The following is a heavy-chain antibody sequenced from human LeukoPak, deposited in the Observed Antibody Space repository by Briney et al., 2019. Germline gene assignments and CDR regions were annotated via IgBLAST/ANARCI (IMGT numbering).Heavy chain of an antibody. CDR2: IYYSGNT. J-gene: IGHJ4*02. V-gene: IGHV4-39*01. CDR1: GVSISSSNSY. CDR3: ARGSYIISSGYYRPFNN. D-gene: IGHD3-3*01. Sequence: SETLSLTCTVSGVSISSSNSYWGWIRQPPGKGLEWIGSIYYSGNTYYNASLKSQVSISIDTSKNQFSLRLTSVTAADTAVYYCARGSYIISSGYYRPFNNWGQGIRVIVSS.